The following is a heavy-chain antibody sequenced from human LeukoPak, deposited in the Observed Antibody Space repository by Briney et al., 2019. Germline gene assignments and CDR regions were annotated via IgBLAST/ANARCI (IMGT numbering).Heavy chain of an antibody. CDR2: RSYDGSNK. CDR3: AKDNYYGSGSYYSFLYGMDV. Sequence: GRSLRLSCAASGFTFSSYGMHWVRQAPGKGLEWVAVRSYDGSNKYYADSVKGRFTISRDNSKNTLYLQMNSLRAEDTAVYYCAKDNYYGSGSYYSFLYGMDVWGKGTTVTVSS. D-gene: IGHD3-10*01. J-gene: IGHJ6*04. V-gene: IGHV3-30*18. CDR1: GFTFSSYG.